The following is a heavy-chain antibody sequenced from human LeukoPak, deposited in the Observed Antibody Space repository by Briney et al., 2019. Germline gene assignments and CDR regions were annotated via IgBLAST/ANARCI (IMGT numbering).Heavy chain of an antibody. D-gene: IGHD3-22*01. V-gene: IGHV4-39*07. CDR3: ARESKSYDGSGCYHDS. Sequence: SETLSLTCTVSDDSISSRSYYWGWIRQPPGKGLEWIGSIYYSGSTYYNPSLKSRVTMSVDTSKNQFSLKLWSVTAADTAVYYCARESKSYDGSGCYHDSWGQGTLVTVSS. CDR2: IYYSGST. CDR1: DDSISSRSYY. J-gene: IGHJ4*02.